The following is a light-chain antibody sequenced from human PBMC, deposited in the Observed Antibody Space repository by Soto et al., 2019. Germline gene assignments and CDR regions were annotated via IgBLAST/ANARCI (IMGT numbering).Light chain of an antibody. J-gene: IGKJ1*01. CDR1: QSFRGL. CDR2: GVT. V-gene: IGKV3-15*01. Sequence: EVVLTQSPVTLSLSPGERATLSCRASQSFRGLLAWYQQKPGQAPRLLIHGVTTRATGIPARFSGSGSGTEFTLTISSLQSEDFAVYYCQQYNNWPRTFGQGTKVDIK. CDR3: QQYNNWPRT.